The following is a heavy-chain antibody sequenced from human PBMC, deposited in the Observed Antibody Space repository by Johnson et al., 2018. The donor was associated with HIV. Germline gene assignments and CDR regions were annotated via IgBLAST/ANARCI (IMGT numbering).Heavy chain of an antibody. V-gene: IGHV3-30*18. CDR1: GFTFSSYG. J-gene: IGHJ3*02. CDR2: ISYDGSHK. D-gene: IGHD6-19*01. CDR3: AKGGYSGCSVCAFDI. Sequence: QVLLVESGGGVVQPWRSLRLSCAASGFTFSSYGMHWVRQAPGKGLEWVAVISYDGSHKYYGDSVKGRFTISRDSSKNTVYLQMNSLTTEDTAMYYCAKGGYSGCSVCAFDIWGQGTMVNVSS.